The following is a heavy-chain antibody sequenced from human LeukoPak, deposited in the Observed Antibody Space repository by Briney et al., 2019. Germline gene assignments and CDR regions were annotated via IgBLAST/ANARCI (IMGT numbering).Heavy chain of an antibody. CDR2: IYYSGST. CDR1: GVSISSSSYY. Sequence: SETLSLTCTVSGVSISSSSYYWGWIRQPPGKGLGWIGSIYYSGSTYYNPSLKSLVTISVDTSKNQFSLKLSSVTAADTAVYYCAREGSSYDSSTNDAFDIWGQGTMVTVSS. D-gene: IGHD3-22*01. V-gene: IGHV4-39*07. J-gene: IGHJ3*02. CDR3: AREGSSYDSSTNDAFDI.